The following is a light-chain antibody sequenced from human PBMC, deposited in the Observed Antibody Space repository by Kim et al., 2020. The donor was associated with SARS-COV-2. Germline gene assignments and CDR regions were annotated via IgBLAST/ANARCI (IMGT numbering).Light chain of an antibody. CDR1: NIGSKS. V-gene: IGLV3-21*04. CDR2: SDS. Sequence: AQGKTATITCGGNNIGSKSVHWYQQRPGQAPVKVIYSDSDRPSGIPERFSGSNSGNAATLTISRVEARDEADYYCQVWATTSDAGVFGGGTQLTVL. J-gene: IGLJ2*01. CDR3: QVWATTSDAGV.